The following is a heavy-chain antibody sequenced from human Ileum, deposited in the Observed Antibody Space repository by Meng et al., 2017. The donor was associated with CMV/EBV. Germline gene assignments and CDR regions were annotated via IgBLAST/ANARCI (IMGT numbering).Heavy chain of an antibody. CDR1: GFTFSSYS. Sequence: GESLKISCAASGFTFSSYSMNWVRQAPGKGLEWVSCISRSSSPIYYADSVKGRFTISRDNAKNSLYLQMNSLRAEDTAVYYCARLNYYGMDVWGQGTTVTVSS. D-gene: IGHD3-16*01. CDR2: ISRSSSPI. CDR3: ARLNYYGMDV. V-gene: IGHV3-48*04. J-gene: IGHJ6*02.